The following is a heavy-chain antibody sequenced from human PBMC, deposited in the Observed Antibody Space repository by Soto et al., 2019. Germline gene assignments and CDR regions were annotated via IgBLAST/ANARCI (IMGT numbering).Heavy chain of an antibody. V-gene: IGHV3-13*01. Sequence: GWSHRHSCADSGFTFISYDMHWAHQATGKGLEWVSAIGTAGDTYYPGSVKGRFTISRENAKNSLYLQMNSLRAEDTAVYYCARLDIRYDSSGYYYERVYYGMDVWGQGTTVTVSS. CDR2: IGTAGDT. D-gene: IGHD3-22*01. CDR3: ARLDIRYDSSGYYYERVYYGMDV. J-gene: IGHJ6*02. CDR1: GFTFISYD.